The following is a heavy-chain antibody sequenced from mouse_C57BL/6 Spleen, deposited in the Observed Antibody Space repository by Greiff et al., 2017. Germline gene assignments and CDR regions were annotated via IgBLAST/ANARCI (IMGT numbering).Heavy chain of an antibody. CDR2: IDPETGGT. J-gene: IGHJ2*01. Sequence: VQLQQSGAELVRPGASVTLSCKASGYTFTDYEMHWVKQTPVHGLEWIGAIDPETGGTAYNQKFKGKAILTADKSSSTAYIELRSLTSEDSAVXYCTSYYGNYEGYWGQGTTLTVSS. CDR1: GYTFTDYE. CDR3: TSYYGNYEGY. D-gene: IGHD2-1*01. V-gene: IGHV1-15*01.